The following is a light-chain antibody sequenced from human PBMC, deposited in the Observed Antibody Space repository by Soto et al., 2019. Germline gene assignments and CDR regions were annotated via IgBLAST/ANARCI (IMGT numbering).Light chain of an antibody. CDR2: AAS. Sequence: DIQLTQSPSFLSASVGDRVTITCRASQGISSYLAWYQQKPGKAPKLLIYAASTLQSGVPSRFSGSGYGTEFTLTVSSLQPEDCATYYWQQLRAFGPGTKVDIK. CDR3: QQLRA. CDR1: QGISSY. V-gene: IGKV1-9*01. J-gene: IGKJ3*01.